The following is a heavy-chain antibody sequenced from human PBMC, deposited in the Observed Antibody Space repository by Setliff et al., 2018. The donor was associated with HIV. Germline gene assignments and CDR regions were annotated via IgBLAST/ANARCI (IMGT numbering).Heavy chain of an antibody. Sequence: PSETLSLTCTVSGGSINSTSYYWGWIRQPPGNGLEWIGSIYHTGSTYYKPSLKSRVTISVDTSKNQFSLKLSSVTAADTAVYYCASLQFTYYYDSSGFGSDAFDVWGQGTKVT. CDR1: GGSINSTSYY. J-gene: IGHJ3*01. CDR3: ASLQFTYYYDSSGFGSDAFDV. V-gene: IGHV4-39*01. CDR2: IYHTGST. D-gene: IGHD3-22*01.